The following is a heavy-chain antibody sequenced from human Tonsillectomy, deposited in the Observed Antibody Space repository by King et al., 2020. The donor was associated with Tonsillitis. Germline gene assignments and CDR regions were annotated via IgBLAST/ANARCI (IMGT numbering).Heavy chain of an antibody. CDR2: INHSGGT. V-gene: IGHV4-34*01. D-gene: IGHD5-18*01. J-gene: IGHJ3*02. CDR1: GGSFSGYY. CDR3: ARTVDTAMVESDAFDI. Sequence: VQLQQWGAGLLKPSEPLSLTCAVYGGSFSGYYWSWIRQAPGKGLEWIGEINHSGGTNYNPSLKSRVTISVDTSKNQFSLKMSSVTAADTAVYYCARTVDTAMVESDAFDIWGQGTMVTVS.